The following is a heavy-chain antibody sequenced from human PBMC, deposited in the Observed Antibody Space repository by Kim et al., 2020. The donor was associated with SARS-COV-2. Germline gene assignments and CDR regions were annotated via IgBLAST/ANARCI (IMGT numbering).Heavy chain of an antibody. CDR3: ARYSGHSTAWYGFFDF. J-gene: IGHJ4*02. V-gene: IGHV4-39*07. CDR1: GDSVSSSKNY. CDR2: VYFSGIT. Sequence: SETLSLTCTVSGDSVSSSKNYWGWIRQPPGKGLEWIGSVYFSGITNYDPSLESRVTISINTSKNQFSLKLRSVTAADTGVYYCARYSGHSTAWYGFFDFWGQGSLVTVSS. D-gene: IGHD6-13*01.